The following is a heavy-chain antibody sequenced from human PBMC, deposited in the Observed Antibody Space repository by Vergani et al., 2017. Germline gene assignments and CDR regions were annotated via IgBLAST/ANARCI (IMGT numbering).Heavy chain of an antibody. Sequence: QVQLPESGPGLVKPSETLSLTCTVSGGSISSYYWSWIRQPPGKGLEWIGYIYYSGSTNYNPSLKSRVTISVDTSKNQFSLKLSSVTAADTAVYYCAGRVDSVYYYGMDVWGQGTTVTVSS. CDR3: AGRVDSVYYYGMDV. V-gene: IGHV4-59*01. CDR2: IYYSGST. CDR1: GGSISSYY. D-gene: IGHD1-26*01. J-gene: IGHJ6*02.